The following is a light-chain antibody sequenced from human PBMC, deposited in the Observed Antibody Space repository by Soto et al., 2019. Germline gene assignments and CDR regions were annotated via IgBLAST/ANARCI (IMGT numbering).Light chain of an antibody. Sequence: QSALTQPASVSGSPGQSITISCTGTSSDVGSYNLVSWYQQHPRKAPKLMIYEGSKRPSGVSNRFSGSKSGNTASLTISGLQAEDEADYDCCSYAGSSTFVVFGGGTKLTVL. J-gene: IGLJ2*01. CDR2: EGS. CDR1: SSDVGSYNL. CDR3: CSYAGSSTFVV. V-gene: IGLV2-23*03.